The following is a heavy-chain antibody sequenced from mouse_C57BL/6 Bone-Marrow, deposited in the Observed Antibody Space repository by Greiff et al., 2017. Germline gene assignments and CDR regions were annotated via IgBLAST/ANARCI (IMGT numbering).Heavy chain of an antibody. J-gene: IGHJ4*01. Sequence: VQLKQSVAELVRPGASVKLSCTASGFNIKNTYMPWVKQRPEQGLEWIGRIDPANGNTKYAPKFQGKATITADTSSNTAYLQLSSLTSEDTAIYYGASRGAMDYWGQGTSVTVSS. CDR2: IDPANGNT. D-gene: IGHD3-1*01. V-gene: IGHV14-3*01. CDR1: GFNIKNTY. CDR3: ASRGAMDY.